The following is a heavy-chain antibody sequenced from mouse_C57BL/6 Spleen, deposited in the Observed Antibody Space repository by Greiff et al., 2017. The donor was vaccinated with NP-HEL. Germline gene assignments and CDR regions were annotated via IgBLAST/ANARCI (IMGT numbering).Heavy chain of an antibody. J-gene: IGHJ2*01. CDR2: ISYDGSN. CDR1: GYSITSGYY. Sequence: VQLKESGPGLVKPSQSLSLTCSVTGYSITSGYYWNWIRQFPGNKLEWMGYISYDGSNNYNPSLKNRISITRDTSKNQFFLKLNSVTTEDTATYYCARGKIYGYFDYWGQGTTLTVSS. V-gene: IGHV3-6*01. CDR3: ARGKIYGYFDY. D-gene: IGHD1-1*02.